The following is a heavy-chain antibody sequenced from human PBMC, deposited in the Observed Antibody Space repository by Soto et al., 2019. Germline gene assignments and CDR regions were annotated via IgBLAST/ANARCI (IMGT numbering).Heavy chain of an antibody. V-gene: IGHV1-69*06. J-gene: IGHJ4*02. CDR2: IIPIFGTA. CDR3: ARGYCSSTSCLTTNLDY. CDR1: GGTFSGYA. D-gene: IGHD2-2*01. Sequence: ASVKVSCTASGGTFSGYAISWVRQAPGQGLEWMGGIIPIFGTANYAQKFQGRVTITADKSTSTAYMELSSLRSEDTAVYYCARGYCSSTSCLTTNLDYWGQGTLVTVSS.